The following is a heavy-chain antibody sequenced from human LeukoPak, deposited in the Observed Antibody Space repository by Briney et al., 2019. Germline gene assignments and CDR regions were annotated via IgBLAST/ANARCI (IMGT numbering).Heavy chain of an antibody. D-gene: IGHD3-22*01. Sequence: SQTLSLTCTVSGGSISSGSYYWRWLRQPARTGLEWIGRIYTSGSTNYNPSLKSRVTISVDTSKNQFSLKLSSVTAADTAVYYCARLDDSSGYFHWGQGTLVTVSS. CDR2: IYTSGST. J-gene: IGHJ4*02. V-gene: IGHV4-61*02. CDR3: ARLDDSSGYFH. CDR1: GGSISSGSYY.